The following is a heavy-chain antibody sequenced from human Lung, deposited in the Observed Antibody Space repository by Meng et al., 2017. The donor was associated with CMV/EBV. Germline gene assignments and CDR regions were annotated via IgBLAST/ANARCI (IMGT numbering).Heavy chain of an antibody. V-gene: IGHV4-59*01. D-gene: IGHD2-2*02. CDR2: FYYTGSA. J-gene: IGHJ5*02. CDR1: GDSISSFY. Sequence: SETLSLTCSVTGDSISSFYWTWIRQSPGKGLEWIGYFYYTGSANYNPSLKSRVTISGDTSKNQFSLRLSSVTAADTAIYYCAREYCASTGCYKGGRLDPWGQGTLVTVSS. CDR3: AREYCASTGCYKGGRLDP.